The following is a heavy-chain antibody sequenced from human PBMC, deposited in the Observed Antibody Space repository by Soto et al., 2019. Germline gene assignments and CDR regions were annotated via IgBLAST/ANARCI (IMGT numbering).Heavy chain of an antibody. D-gene: IGHD6-6*01. CDR3: AKDRYSSSAYYYYGMDA. J-gene: IGHJ6*02. CDR2: ISGNSGSL. Sequence: GGSLRLSCAASGFIFDDYAMHWVRQAPGKGLEWVSVISGNSGSLGYADSVKGRFTISRDNAKNSLYLQMNSLRAEDTALYYCAKDRYSSSAYYYYGMDAWGQGTTVTVSS. CDR1: GFIFDDYA. V-gene: IGHV3-9*01.